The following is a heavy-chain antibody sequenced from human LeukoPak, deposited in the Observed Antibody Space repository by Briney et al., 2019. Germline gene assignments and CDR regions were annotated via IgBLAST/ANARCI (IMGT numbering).Heavy chain of an antibody. D-gene: IGHD4-17*01. Sequence: GESLKISCKGSGYSFTSYWIGWVRQLPGKGLEWMGIIYPGDSDTRYSPSFQGQVTISADKSISTAYLQWSSLKASDTAMYYCARRSDYGDYGPYYFDYWGQGTLVTVSS. CDR2: IYPGDSDT. J-gene: IGHJ4*02. CDR3: ARRSDYGDYGPYYFDY. V-gene: IGHV5-51*01. CDR1: GYSFTSYW.